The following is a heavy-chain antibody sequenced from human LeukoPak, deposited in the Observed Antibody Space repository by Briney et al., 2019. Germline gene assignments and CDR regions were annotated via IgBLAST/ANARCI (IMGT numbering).Heavy chain of an antibody. J-gene: IGHJ4*02. CDR3: ARELAIVGATGGGY. CDR2: ISSSSSYI. D-gene: IGHD1-26*01. V-gene: IGHV3-21*01. Sequence: PGGSLRLSCAASGFTFSSYSMNWVRQAPGKGLEWVSSISSSSSYIYYADSVKGRFTISRDNAKNSLYLQMNSLRAEDTAAYYCARELAIVGATGGGYWGQGTLVTVSS. CDR1: GFTFSSYS.